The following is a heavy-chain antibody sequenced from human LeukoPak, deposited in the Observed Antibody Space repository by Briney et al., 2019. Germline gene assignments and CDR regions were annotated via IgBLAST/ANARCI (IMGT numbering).Heavy chain of an antibody. J-gene: IGHJ5*02. D-gene: IGHD4-17*01. CDR2: IYYSGST. V-gene: IGHV4-59*08. CDR3: ARRHGDYGFGGFDP. CDR1: GGSISSYY. Sequence: SETLSLTCTVSGGSISSYYWSWLRQPPGKGLEWIGYIYYSGSTNYNPSLKSRVTISVDTSKNQFSLKLSSVTAADTAVYYCARRHGDYGFGGFDPWGQGTLVTVSS.